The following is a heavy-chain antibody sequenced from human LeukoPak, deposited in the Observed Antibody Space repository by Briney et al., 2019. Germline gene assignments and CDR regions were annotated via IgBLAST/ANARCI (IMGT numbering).Heavy chain of an antibody. CDR2: ISGSGGST. CDR1: GFTFSSYA. D-gene: IGHD1-1*01. Sequence: GGSLRLSCAASGFTFSSYAMSWVRQAPGKGLEWVSAISGSGGSTYYADSVKGRFTISRDNSKNTLYLQMNSLRAEDTAVYYCAKGPLQLDRPYYFDYWGQGTLVTVST. J-gene: IGHJ4*02. CDR3: AKGPLQLDRPYYFDY. V-gene: IGHV3-23*01.